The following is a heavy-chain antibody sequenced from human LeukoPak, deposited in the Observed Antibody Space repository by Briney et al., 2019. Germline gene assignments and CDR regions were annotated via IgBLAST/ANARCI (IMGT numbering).Heavy chain of an antibody. Sequence: KSSETLSLTCTVSGRSISSYYCSWIRQPAGEGLEWVGRIYTSGRTNSHPFLKSRVTMPVATSKNQFSLTLSSVTAADPAVYYCGRGEVWSGYVGWGQRTLVTVSS. CDR1: GRSISSYY. V-gene: IGHV4-4*07. CDR3: GRGEVWSGYVG. D-gene: IGHD3-3*01. J-gene: IGHJ4*02. CDR2: IYTSGRT.